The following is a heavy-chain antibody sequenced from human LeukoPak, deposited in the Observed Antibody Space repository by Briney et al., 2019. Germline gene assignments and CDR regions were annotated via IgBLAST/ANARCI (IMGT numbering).Heavy chain of an antibody. V-gene: IGHV3-21*01. CDR1: GFTFSSYS. CDR3: ARAPAYYYDSSGSILDY. CDR2: ISSSSSYI. Sequence: PGGSLRLSCAASGFTFSSYSMNWVRQAPGKGLVWVSSISSSSSYIYYADSVKGRFTISRDNAKNSLYLQMNSLRAEDTAVYYCARAPAYYYDSSGSILDYWGQGTLVTVSS. D-gene: IGHD3-22*01. J-gene: IGHJ4*02.